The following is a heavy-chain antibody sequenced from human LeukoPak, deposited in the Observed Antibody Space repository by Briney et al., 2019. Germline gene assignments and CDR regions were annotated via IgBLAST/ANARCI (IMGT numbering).Heavy chain of an antibody. V-gene: IGHV1-46*01. CDR1: GYTFTTYY. J-gene: IGHJ4*02. D-gene: IGHD5-18*01. CDR2: INASGGST. CDR3: ARDPGSYGPSYYFDY. Sequence: ASVKVSCKASGYTFTTYYMHWVRQAPGRGLEWMGIINASGGSTSYAQKFQGRVTMTRDTSTSTVYMELSSLRSEDTAVYSCARDPGSYGPSYYFDYWGQGTLSPSPQ.